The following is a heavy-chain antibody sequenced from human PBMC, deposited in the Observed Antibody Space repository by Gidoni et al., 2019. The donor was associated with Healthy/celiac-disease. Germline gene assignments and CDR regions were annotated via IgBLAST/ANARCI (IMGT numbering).Heavy chain of an antibody. CDR1: GFTFDDYT. V-gene: IGHV3-43*01. J-gene: IGHJ6*02. CDR3: ARYCSSTSCSPTNYYGMDV. D-gene: IGHD2-2*01. Sequence: EVQLVESGGVVVQPGGSLRLSCAASGFTFDDYTMHWVRQAPGKGLEWVSLISWDGGSTYYADSVKGRFTISRDNSKNSLYLQMNSLRTEDTALYYCARYCSSTSCSPTNYYGMDVWGQGTTVTVSS. CDR2: ISWDGGST.